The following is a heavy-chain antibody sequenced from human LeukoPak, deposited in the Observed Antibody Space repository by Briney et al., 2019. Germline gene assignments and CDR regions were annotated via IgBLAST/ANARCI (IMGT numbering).Heavy chain of an antibody. CDR3: AKDRVYWSGGSCRNWFDP. CDR2: TSGSGGST. J-gene: IGHJ5*02. CDR1: GFAFSSYA. D-gene: IGHD2-15*01. V-gene: IGHV3-23*01. Sequence: GGSLRLSCAPSGFAFSSYATSWVRQAPGKGLEWVSATSGSGGSTYYADSVKGRFTISRDNSKNTLYLQMNSLRAEDTAVYYCAKDRVYWSGGSCRNWFDPWGQGTLVTVSS.